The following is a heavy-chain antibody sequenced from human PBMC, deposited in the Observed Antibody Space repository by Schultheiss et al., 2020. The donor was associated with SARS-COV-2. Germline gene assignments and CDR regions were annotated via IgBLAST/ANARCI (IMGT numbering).Heavy chain of an antibody. D-gene: IGHD3-3*01. CDR3: AREDTLRFLEWLSAFDI. CDR1: GFTFSSYW. J-gene: IGHJ3*02. V-gene: IGHV3-74*01. CDR2: INSDGSST. Sequence: GGSLRLSCAASGFTFSSYWMHWVRQAPGKGLVWVSRINSDGSSTSYADSVKGRFTISRDNAKNSLYLQMNSLRAEDTAVYYCAREDTLRFLEWLSAFDIWGQGTMVTVSS.